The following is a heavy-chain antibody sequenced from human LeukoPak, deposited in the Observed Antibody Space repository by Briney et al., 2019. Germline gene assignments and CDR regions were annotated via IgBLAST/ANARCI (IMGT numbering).Heavy chain of an antibody. CDR2: IYYSGST. V-gene: IGHV4-59*01. CDR1: GGSISSYY. CDR3: ARDYYDSSGFHRTFDI. Sequence: SETLSLTCTVSGGSISSYYWSWIRQPPGKGLEWIGYIYYSGSTDYNPSLKSRVTISVDTSKNQFSLKLSSVTAADTAVYYCARDYYDSSGFHRTFDIWGQGTMVTVSS. J-gene: IGHJ3*02. D-gene: IGHD3-22*01.